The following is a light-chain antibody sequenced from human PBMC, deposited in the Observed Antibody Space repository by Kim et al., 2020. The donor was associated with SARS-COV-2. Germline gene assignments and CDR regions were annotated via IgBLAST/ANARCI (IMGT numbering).Light chain of an antibody. J-gene: IGLJ2*01. CDR2: DIT. V-gene: IGLV2-14*03. CDR3: SSYTTSGTLV. Sequence: GQEITISCIGPPSDIVVSNHVCWYPHHPGKAPKLIIYDITNRPSGLSSRFSGSKSGNTASLTISGLQGEDEAVYYCSSYTTSGTLVFGGGTKVTVL. CDR1: PSDIVVSNH.